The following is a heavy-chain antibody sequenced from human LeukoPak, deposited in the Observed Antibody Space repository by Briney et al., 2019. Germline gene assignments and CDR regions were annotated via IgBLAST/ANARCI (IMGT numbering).Heavy chain of an antibody. V-gene: IGHV3-66*01. Sequence: PGGSLRLSCAASGFTVSSNYMSGVRQAPGKGLEWVSVIYSGGSTNYADSVKGRFTISRDNSKNTLYLQMNSLRVEDTAVYYCARGGGAEAFDIWGQGTMVTVSS. J-gene: IGHJ3*02. CDR2: IYSGGST. D-gene: IGHD2-21*01. CDR1: GFTVSSNY. CDR3: ARGGGAEAFDI.